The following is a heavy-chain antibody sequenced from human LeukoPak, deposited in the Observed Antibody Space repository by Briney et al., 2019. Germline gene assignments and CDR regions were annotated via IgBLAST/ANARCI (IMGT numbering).Heavy chain of an antibody. D-gene: IGHD1-26*01. CDR3: ARVSRGSYHFEY. J-gene: IGHJ4*02. CDR2: INMDGTTI. CDR1: GFTFSSYN. Sequence: GGSLRLSCAASGFTFSSYNMNWVRQGPGKGLEWVSRINMDGTTISYADSVKGRFTISRDNAKNTLYLQMSSLRAEDTAVYYCARVSRGSYHFEYWGQGALVTVSS. V-gene: IGHV3-74*01.